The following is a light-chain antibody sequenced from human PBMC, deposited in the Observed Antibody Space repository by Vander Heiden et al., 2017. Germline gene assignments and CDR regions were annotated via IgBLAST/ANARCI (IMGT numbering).Light chain of an antibody. V-gene: IGLV2-23*02. CDR3: CSYAGSSTYV. J-gene: IGLJ1*01. CDR1: SSDVGSYNL. CDR2: EVS. Sequence: ALTPPASVSGLPRLSITISCTGTSSDVGSYNLVSWYQQHPGKAPKLMIYEVSKRPSGVSNRFSGSKSGNTASLTISGLQAEDEADYYCCSYAGSSTYVFGTGTKVTVL.